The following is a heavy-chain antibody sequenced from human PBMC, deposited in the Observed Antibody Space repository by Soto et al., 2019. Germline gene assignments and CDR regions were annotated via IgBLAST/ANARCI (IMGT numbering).Heavy chain of an antibody. Sequence: SQTLSLTCAISGDSDSSNSAAWNWIRQSPSRGLEWLGRTYYRSKWYNDYAVSVKGRITINPDTSKNQFSLQLNSVTPEDTAVYYCARDLIGYCSGGSCSHYYYYYMDVWGKRTTVNVSS. CDR1: GDSDSSNSAA. J-gene: IGHJ6*03. D-gene: IGHD2-15*01. CDR3: ARDLIGYCSGGSCSHYYYYYMDV. V-gene: IGHV6-1*01. CDR2: TYYRSKWYN.